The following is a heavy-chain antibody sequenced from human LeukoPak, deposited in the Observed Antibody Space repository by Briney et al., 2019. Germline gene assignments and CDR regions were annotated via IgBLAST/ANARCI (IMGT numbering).Heavy chain of an antibody. D-gene: IGHD1-20*01. CDR2: FDPEHGET. Sequence: ASVTVSCKVSKYTLTEVSMHWVRQAPGKGLEWMGSFDPEHGETIYAQKFQGRVTMTEDISADTAYMDLTSLRSEDTAVYYCATVNLIIGTTSLDNWGQGTLVTVSS. V-gene: IGHV1-24*01. J-gene: IGHJ4*02. CDR1: KYTLTEVS. CDR3: ATVNLIIGTTSLDN.